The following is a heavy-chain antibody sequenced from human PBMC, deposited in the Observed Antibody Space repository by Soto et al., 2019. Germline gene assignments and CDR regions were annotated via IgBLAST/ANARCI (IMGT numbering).Heavy chain of an antibody. J-gene: IGHJ6*02. Sequence: SETLSLTCAVYGGSFSGYYWSWIRQPPGKGLEWIGEINHSGSTNYNPSLKSRVTISVDTSKNQFSLKLSSVTAADTAVYYCARVDWGYYYGMDVWGQGTMVTVSS. CDR1: GGSFSGYY. V-gene: IGHV4-34*01. CDR3: ARVDWGYYYGMDV. D-gene: IGHD7-27*01. CDR2: INHSGST.